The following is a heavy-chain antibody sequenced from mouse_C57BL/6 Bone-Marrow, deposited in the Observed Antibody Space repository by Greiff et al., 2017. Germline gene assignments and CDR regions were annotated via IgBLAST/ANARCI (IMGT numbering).Heavy chain of an antibody. CDR3: AKIADYAMDY. CDR2: IWSGGST. CDR1: GFTLTSYG. Sequence: QVHVKQSGPGLVQPSQCLSITCTVSGFTLTSYGVHWVRQPPGKGLEWLGVIWSGGSTDYNAAFISRLSISKDNSKSPVFFKMNSLQADDTAIYYCAKIADYAMDYWGQGTSVTVSS. V-gene: IGHV2-4*01. J-gene: IGHJ4*01.